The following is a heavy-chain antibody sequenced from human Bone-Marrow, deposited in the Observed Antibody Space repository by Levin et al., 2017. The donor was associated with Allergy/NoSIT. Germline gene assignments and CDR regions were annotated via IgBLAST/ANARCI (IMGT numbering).Heavy chain of an antibody. J-gene: IGHJ6*03. D-gene: IGHD3-10*01. CDR3: AKDHYGTSSYYYMDV. Sequence: PGESLKISCAASGFTSGSTFNNYAMSWVRQAPGQGLEWVSAIEGSGDSAIYADSVKGRFTVSRDNSKNTLYLQINSLRAEDTAVYYCAKDHYGTSSYYYMDVWGKGTTVTVSS. CDR2: IEGSGDSA. CDR1: GFTSGSTFNNYA. V-gene: IGHV3-23*01.